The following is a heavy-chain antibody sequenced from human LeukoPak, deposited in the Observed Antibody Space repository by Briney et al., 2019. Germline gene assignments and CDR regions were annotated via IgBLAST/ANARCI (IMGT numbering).Heavy chain of an antibody. CDR1: GFTFSSYS. J-gene: IGHJ4*02. CDR3: ARAFTPGIRKALWIGDSL. Sequence: PGGSLRLSCAASGFTFSSYSMNWVRQAPGKGLEWLAVVSAHGLDKFYASSVRGRFTISKDTSKNTLSLQMNSLRSDDSGVYYCARAFTPGIRKALWIGDSLWDQGTLVTVSS. V-gene: IGHV3-30*03. D-gene: IGHD3-10*01. CDR2: VSAHGLDK.